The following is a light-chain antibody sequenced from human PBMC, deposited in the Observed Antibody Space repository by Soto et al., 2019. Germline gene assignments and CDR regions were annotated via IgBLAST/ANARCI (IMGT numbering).Light chain of an antibody. CDR3: QQYDSYSLT. J-gene: IGKJ4*01. Sequence: DIQMTQSPSTLSESVGDRVTITCRASQSISSWLPWYQQKPGKAPKLLIYRASSLKSGVPSRFSGSGSGTEFTLTISSLQPDDFATYYCQQYDSYSLTFGGGTKVEIK. CDR2: RAS. V-gene: IGKV1-5*03. CDR1: QSISSW.